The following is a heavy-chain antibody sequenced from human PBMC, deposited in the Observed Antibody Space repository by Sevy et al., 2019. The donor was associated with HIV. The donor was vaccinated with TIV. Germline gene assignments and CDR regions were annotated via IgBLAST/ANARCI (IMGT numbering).Heavy chain of an antibody. CDR3: AKAGAPKDGMDV. CDR2: ISGSGGST. J-gene: IGHJ6*02. V-gene: IGHV3-23*01. Sequence: GGSLRLSCAASGFIFRSYAMSWVRQAPGKGLEWVSGISGSGGSTYYADSVKGRFTISRDNFKNTLYLQMNSLRAEDTAVYYCAKAGAPKDGMDVRGQGTTVTVSS. CDR1: GFIFRSYA.